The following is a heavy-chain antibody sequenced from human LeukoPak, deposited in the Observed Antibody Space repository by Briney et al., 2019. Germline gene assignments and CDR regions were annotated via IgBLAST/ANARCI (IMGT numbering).Heavy chain of an antibody. CDR3: ASGMQDWYFDL. CDR1: GFTFSSYS. J-gene: IGHJ2*01. V-gene: IGHV3-21*04. CDR2: ISSSSSYI. Sequence: GGSLRLSCAASGFTFSSYSMNWVRQAPGKGLEWVSSISSSSSYIYYADSVKGRFTISRDNAKNSLYLQMNSLRAEDTAVYYCASGMQDWYFDLWGRGTLVTVSS.